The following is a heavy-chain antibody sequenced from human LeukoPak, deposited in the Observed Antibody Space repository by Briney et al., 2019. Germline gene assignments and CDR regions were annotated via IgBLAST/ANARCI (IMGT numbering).Heavy chain of an antibody. CDR3: ATHFYDFWSGYMN. CDR1: GGSISSYY. J-gene: IGHJ4*02. CDR2: IYYSGST. Sequence: PSETLSLTCTVSGGSISSYYWSWIRQPPGKGLEWIGYIYYSGSTNYNPSLKSRVTISVDTSKNQFSLKLSSVTAADTAVYYCATHFYDFWSGYMNWGQGTLVTVSS. V-gene: IGHV4-59*01. D-gene: IGHD3-3*01.